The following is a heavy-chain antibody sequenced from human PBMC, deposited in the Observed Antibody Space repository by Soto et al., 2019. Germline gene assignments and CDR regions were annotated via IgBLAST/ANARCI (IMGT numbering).Heavy chain of an antibody. CDR2: IYPDDPDT. CDR3: ARLGSGYLAF. J-gene: IGHJ4*02. V-gene: IGHV5-51*01. CDR1: GYGFGRFW. D-gene: IGHD3-22*01. Sequence: PGESLKISCKGSGYGFGRFWIGWVRQMPGKGLEWMGIIYPDDPDTRYSPSFQGQVTISADKSINTAYLQWSSLKASDTAMYYCARLGSGYLAFWGQGTLVTVS.